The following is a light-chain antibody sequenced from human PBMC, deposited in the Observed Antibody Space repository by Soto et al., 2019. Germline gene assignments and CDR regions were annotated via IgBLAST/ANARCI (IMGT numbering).Light chain of an antibody. J-gene: IGKJ1*01. CDR3: QQYDTYSRT. Sequence: DIQMTQSPSSLSASVGDRVTITCRASQNKRKYLHWYQKKPGTAPKLLISGASSLQSGVSSRFSGSGSGTEFTLTISSLQPDDFATYYCQQYDTYSRTFGQGTKVDIK. CDR1: QNKRKY. V-gene: IGKV1-17*01. CDR2: GAS.